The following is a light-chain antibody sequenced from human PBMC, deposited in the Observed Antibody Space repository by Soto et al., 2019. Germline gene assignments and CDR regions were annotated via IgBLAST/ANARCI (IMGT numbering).Light chain of an antibody. CDR1: QSVRSSY. J-gene: IGKJ1*01. V-gene: IGKV3-20*01. CDR2: DVS. CDR3: QQYGGSGKA. Sequence: EIVLTQSPGTLSLSPGERATLSCRASQSVRSSYLAWYQQKPGQSPRLLIYDVSNRATGVPARFSGSGSETDFTLTISRLEPEDFAVYYCQQYGGSGKAFGQGTKVDIK.